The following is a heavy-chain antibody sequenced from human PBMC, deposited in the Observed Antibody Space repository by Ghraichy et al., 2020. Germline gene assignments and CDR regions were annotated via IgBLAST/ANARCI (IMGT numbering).Heavy chain of an antibody. V-gene: IGHV3-33*01. CDR1: GFTFSSYG. Sequence: GGSLRLSCAASGFTFSSYGMHWVRQAPGKGLEWVAVIWYDGSNKYYADSVKGRFTISRDNSKNTLYLQMNSLRAEDTAVYYCARTYGGNYDAFDIWGQGTMVTVSS. J-gene: IGHJ3*02. CDR2: IWYDGSNK. D-gene: IGHD4-23*01. CDR3: ARTYGGNYDAFDI.